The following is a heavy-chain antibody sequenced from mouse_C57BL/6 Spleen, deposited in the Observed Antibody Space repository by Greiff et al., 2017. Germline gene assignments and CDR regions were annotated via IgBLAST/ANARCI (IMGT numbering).Heavy chain of an antibody. CDR1: GFSLTSYG. CDR3: ASYGYEGYYYAMDY. CDR2: IWSGGST. J-gene: IGHJ4*01. V-gene: IGHV2-2*01. D-gene: IGHD2-2*01. Sequence: VQLKESGPGLVQPSQSLSITCTVSGFSLTSYGVHWVRQSPGKGLEWLGVIWSGGSTDYNAAFISRLSISKDNSKSQVFFKMNSLQADDTAIYYCASYGYEGYYYAMDYWGQGTSVTVSS.